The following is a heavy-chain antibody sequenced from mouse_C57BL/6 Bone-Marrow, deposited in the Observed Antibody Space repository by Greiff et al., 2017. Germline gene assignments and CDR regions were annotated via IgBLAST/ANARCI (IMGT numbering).Heavy chain of an antibody. J-gene: IGHJ3*01. D-gene: IGHD3-2*02. Sequence: VMLVESGPELVKPGASVKISCKASGYAFSSSWMNWVKQRPGKGLEWIGRIYPGDGDTNYNGKFKGKATLTADKSSSTAYMQLSSLTSEDSAVYFCARPRQLRLSFAYWGQGTLVTVSA. CDR2: IYPGDGDT. CDR3: ARPRQLRLSFAY. V-gene: IGHV1-82*01. CDR1: GYAFSSSW.